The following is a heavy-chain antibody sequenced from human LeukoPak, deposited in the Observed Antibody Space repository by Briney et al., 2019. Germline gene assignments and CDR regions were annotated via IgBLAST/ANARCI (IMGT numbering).Heavy chain of an antibody. Sequence: SGTLSLTCTVSGGSISSYYWNWIRQPPGKGLEWIGYFSNSGTNNYNPSLKGRVTMSVDTSKNQFSLKLSSVTAADTAVYYCARVRTRYYDILTGYRPTYAFDIWGQGTMVTVSS. V-gene: IGHV4-59*12. J-gene: IGHJ3*02. CDR1: GGSISSYY. CDR3: ARVRTRYYDILTGYRPTYAFDI. CDR2: FSNSGTN. D-gene: IGHD3-9*01.